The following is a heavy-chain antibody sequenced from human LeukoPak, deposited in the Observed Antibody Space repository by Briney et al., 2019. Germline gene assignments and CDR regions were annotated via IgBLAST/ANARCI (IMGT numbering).Heavy chain of an antibody. CDR2: ISYDGSNK. J-gene: IGHJ3*02. Sequence: GGSLRLSCAAPGFTFSSYGMHWVRQAPGKGLEWVAVISYDGSNKYYADSVKGRFTISRDNSKNTLYLQMNRLTAEDTAVYYCARGGSPPEALGDALNIWGQGTLVTVSS. CDR1: GFTFSSYG. D-gene: IGHD1-26*01. V-gene: IGHV3-30*03. CDR3: ARGGSPPEALGDALNI.